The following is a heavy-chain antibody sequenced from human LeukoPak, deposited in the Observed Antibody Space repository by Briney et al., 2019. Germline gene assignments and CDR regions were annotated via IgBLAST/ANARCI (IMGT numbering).Heavy chain of an antibody. D-gene: IGHD5-18*01. V-gene: IGHV3-7*01. CDR2: IKPDGSGK. CDR1: GFTFSDWW. Sequence: GGSLRLSCEASGFTFSDWWMSWVRQAPGRGLEWVANIKPDGSGKYYVDSVKGRFTISRDNAKNSLYLQMNSLRAEDTAVYYCARDPSRGYSYGYADYWGQGSLVTVSS. J-gene: IGHJ4*02. CDR3: ARDPSRGYSYGYADY.